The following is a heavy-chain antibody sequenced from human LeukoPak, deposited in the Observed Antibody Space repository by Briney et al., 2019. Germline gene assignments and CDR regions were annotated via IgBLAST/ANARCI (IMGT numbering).Heavy chain of an antibody. J-gene: IGHJ3*02. Sequence: SETLSLTCTVSGGSISSSSYYWGWIRQPPGKGLEWIGSIYYSGSTYYNPSLKSRVTISVDTSKNQFSLKLSSVTAADTAVYYCARESVPAATDAFDIWGQGTMVTVSS. V-gene: IGHV4-39*07. CDR2: IYYSGST. CDR1: GGSISSSSYY. CDR3: ARESVPAATDAFDI. D-gene: IGHD2-2*01.